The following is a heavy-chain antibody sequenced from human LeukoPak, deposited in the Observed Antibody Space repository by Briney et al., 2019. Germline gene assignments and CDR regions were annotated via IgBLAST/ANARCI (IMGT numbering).Heavy chain of an antibody. CDR1: GFTFSSYW. V-gene: IGHV3-7*01. D-gene: IGHD3-22*01. Sequence: GGSLRLSCAASGFTFSSYWMSWVRQAPGKGLEWVANIKQDGSEKYYVDSVKGRFTISRDNAKNSLYLQMNSLRAEDTAVYYCARDGDYYDSSGPFDYWGQGTLVTVSS. J-gene: IGHJ4*02. CDR3: ARDGDYYDSSGPFDY. CDR2: IKQDGSEK.